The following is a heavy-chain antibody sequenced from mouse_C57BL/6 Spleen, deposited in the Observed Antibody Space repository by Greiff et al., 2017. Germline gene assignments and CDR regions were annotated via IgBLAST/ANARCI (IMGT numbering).Heavy chain of an antibody. D-gene: IGHD1-1*01. CDR1: GYSITSGYY. CDR2: ISYDGSN. Sequence: EVQLQQSGPGLVKPSQSLSLTCSVTGYSITSGYYWNWIRQFPGNKLEWMGYISYDGSNNYNPSLKNRISITRDTSKNQFFLKLNSVTTEDTATYYCARDPYYGSSLHGFFDVWGTGTTVTVSS. V-gene: IGHV3-6*01. CDR3: ARDPYYGSSLHGFFDV. J-gene: IGHJ1*03.